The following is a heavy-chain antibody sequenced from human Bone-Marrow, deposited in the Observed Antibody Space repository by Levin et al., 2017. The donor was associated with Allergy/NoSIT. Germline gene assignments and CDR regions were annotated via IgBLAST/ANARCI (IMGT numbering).Heavy chain of an antibody. Sequence: GGSLRLSCAASGFTFSSYWMHWVRQAPGKGLVWVSRINSDGSRTTYADSVKGRFTISRDNAKNTLYLQMNSLRAEDTAVYYCARDHGYCSGGRCDDAFDIWGQGTMGTVSS. CDR2: INSDGSRT. J-gene: IGHJ3*02. V-gene: IGHV3-74*03. D-gene: IGHD2-15*01. CDR3: ARDHGYCSGGRCDDAFDI. CDR1: GFTFSSYW.